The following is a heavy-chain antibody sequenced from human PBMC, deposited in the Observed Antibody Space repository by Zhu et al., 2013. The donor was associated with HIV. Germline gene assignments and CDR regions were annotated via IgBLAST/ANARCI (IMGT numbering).Heavy chain of an antibody. Sequence: EVQLLESGGGLVQPGGSLRLTCAASGFTFSTYAMSWVRQAPGKGLEWVSAISGSGGSTYYADSVKGRFAVSRDYSKSTLYLQMNSLRAEDSAVYYCATRTTYFDYWGQGTLVTVSS. CDR1: GFTFSTYA. V-gene: IGHV3-23*01. J-gene: IGHJ4*02. CDR2: ISGSGGST. D-gene: IGHD1-1*01. CDR3: ATRTTYFDY.